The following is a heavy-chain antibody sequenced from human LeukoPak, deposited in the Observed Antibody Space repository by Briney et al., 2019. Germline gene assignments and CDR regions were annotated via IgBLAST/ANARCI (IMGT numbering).Heavy chain of an antibody. Sequence: PGGSLRLSCAASGFTFSSYGMSWVRQAPGKGLEWVSAISGSGGSAYYADSVKGRFTISRDNSKNTLYLQMNSLRAEDTAVYYCVLRYFGWWVDYWGQGTLVTVSS. CDR1: GFTFSSYG. D-gene: IGHD3-9*01. CDR3: VLRYFGWWVDY. J-gene: IGHJ4*02. V-gene: IGHV3-23*01. CDR2: ISGSGGSA.